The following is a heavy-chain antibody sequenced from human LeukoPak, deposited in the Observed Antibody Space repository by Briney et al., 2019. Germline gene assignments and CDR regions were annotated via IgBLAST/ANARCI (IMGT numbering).Heavy chain of an antibody. J-gene: IGHJ4*02. CDR3: ARRYCSSTSCLLDY. V-gene: IGHV3-48*03. D-gene: IGHD2-2*01. CDR1: GFTFSSYE. Sequence: GGSLRLSCAASGFTFSSYEMNWVRQAPGKGLEWVSYISSTSGSTIYYADSVKGRFTISRDNAKNSLFLQMNSLRAEDTAVYYCARRYCSSTSCLLDYWGQGTLVTVSS. CDR2: ISSTSGSTI.